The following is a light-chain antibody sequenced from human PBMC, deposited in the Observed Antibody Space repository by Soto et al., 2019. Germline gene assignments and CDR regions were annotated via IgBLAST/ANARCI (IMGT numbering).Light chain of an antibody. Sequence: EIVLTQSPGTLSLSPGERATLSCRASQSVSSSYLAWYQQKPGQAPRLLIYGASSRATGIPDRFSGSGSVTDFTLTISRLEPEDFAVYYCQQCGSSPWTFGQGTKGEIK. CDR3: QQCGSSPWT. CDR2: GAS. V-gene: IGKV3-20*01. CDR1: QSVSSSY. J-gene: IGKJ1*01.